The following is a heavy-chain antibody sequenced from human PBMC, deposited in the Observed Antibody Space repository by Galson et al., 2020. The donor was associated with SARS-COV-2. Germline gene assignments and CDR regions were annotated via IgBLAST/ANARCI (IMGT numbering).Heavy chain of an antibody. V-gene: IGHV1-46*03. Sequence: GESLKISCKASGYTFTSYYMHWVRQAPGQGLEWMGIINPSGGSTSYAQKFQGRVTMTRDTSTSTVYMELSSLRSEDTAVYYCARDLTIVVVTETENYYYGMDVWGQGTTVTVSS. J-gene: IGHJ6*02. D-gene: IGHD2-21*02. CDR2: INPSGGST. CDR3: ARDLTIVVVTETENYYYGMDV. CDR1: GYTFTSYY.